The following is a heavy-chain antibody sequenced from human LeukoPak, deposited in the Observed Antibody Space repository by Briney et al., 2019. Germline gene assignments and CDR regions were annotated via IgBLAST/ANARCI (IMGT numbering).Heavy chain of an antibody. V-gene: IGHV3-48*01. Sequence: HSGGSLRLSCAASGFTFSSYGMHWVRQAPGKGLEWVSYISSNGDIIYYADSVKGRFTISRDNAKNSLYLQMNSLRVEDTAVYYCARDGWLRGQGTLVTVSS. CDR1: GFTFSSYG. CDR2: ISSNGDII. D-gene: IGHD5-12*01. CDR3: ARDGWL. J-gene: IGHJ4*02.